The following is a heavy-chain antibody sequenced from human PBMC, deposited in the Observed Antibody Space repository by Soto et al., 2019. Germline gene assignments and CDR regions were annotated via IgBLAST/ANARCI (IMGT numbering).Heavy chain of an antibody. Sequence: SETLSLTCTVSGGSVNSGGYHWMWIRQHPGKGLEWIGDIYYSGSTYYNPSLKSRVTISIDTSTNHFSLHLSALTAADTAVYYCARAPIPNWNYYGMDVWGQGTTVTVSS. J-gene: IGHJ6*02. D-gene: IGHD1-1*01. CDR1: GGSVNSGGYH. V-gene: IGHV4-31*03. CDR2: IYYSGST. CDR3: ARAPIPNWNYYGMDV.